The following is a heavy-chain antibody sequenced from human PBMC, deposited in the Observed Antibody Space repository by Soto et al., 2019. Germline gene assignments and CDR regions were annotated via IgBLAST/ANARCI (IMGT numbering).Heavy chain of an antibody. J-gene: IGHJ4*02. V-gene: IGHV3-74*01. D-gene: IGHD3-3*01. CDR2: INRDGSTT. CDR1: GFSFSSYW. CDR3: ARDYDFWSSYPSVYFDY. Sequence: EVQLVESGGGLVQRGGSLRLSCASSGFSFSSYWMHWVRQAPGKRLVWVSRINRDGSTTAYADSVKGRFIISRDNAKNTVYLQMNSLRAEDTAVYYCARDYDFWSSYPSVYFDYWGQGNLVTVSS.